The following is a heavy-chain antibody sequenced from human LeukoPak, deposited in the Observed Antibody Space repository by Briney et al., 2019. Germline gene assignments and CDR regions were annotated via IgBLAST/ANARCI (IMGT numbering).Heavy chain of an antibody. D-gene: IGHD3-3*01. CDR1: GFTFSSYW. CDR2: INSDGSST. V-gene: IGHV3-74*01. CDR3: ARAANYDFWSGYYRGFYYYYYMDV. Sequence: GRSLRLSCAASGFTFSSYWMHWVRQAPGKGLVWVSRINSDGSSTSYADSVKGRFTISRDNAKNTLYLQMNSLRAEDTAVYYCARAANYDFWSGYYRGFYYYYYMDVWGKGTTVTVSS. J-gene: IGHJ6*03.